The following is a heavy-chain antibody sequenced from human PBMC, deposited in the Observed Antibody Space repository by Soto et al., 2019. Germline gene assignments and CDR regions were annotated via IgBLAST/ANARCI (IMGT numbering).Heavy chain of an antibody. J-gene: IGHJ6*02. CDR3: ARQGSSGYYYYGMDV. Sequence: GESLKISCKGSGYSFTSYWIGWVRQMPGKGLEWMGIIYPGDSDTRYSPSFQGLVTMSVDKSSNTAYLQWSSLKASDTAIYYCARQGSSGYYYYGMDVWGQGTTVTVSS. V-gene: IGHV5-51*01. CDR1: GYSFTSYW. D-gene: IGHD6-6*01. CDR2: IYPGDSDT.